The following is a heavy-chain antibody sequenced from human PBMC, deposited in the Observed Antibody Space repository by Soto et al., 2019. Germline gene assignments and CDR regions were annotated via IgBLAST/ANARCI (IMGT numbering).Heavy chain of an antibody. CDR1: GISFSNYW. Sequence: EVPLVESGGGLVQPGGSLRLSCAASGISFSNYWMHWVRQVPGKGLEWVSRIIGDGSGANYADSVKGRFTISRDNAKNTLYLQMNSLRAEDTAVYYCARDEVYGSGSCNIWGQGTMVTVSS. CDR2: IIGDGSGA. V-gene: IGHV3-74*01. J-gene: IGHJ3*02. D-gene: IGHD3-10*01. CDR3: ARDEVYGSGSCNI.